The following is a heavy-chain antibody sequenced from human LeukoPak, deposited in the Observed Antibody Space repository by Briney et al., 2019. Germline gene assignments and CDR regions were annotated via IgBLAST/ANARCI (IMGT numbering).Heavy chain of an antibody. V-gene: IGHV3-7*01. CDR1: GLTFSTYW. CDR2: TQQYGSEK. Sequence: GGSLRLSCAASGLTFSTYWMSWVRQAPGKGLEWVANTQQYGSEKYYVDSVKGRFTISRDNAKNSLYLQMNSLRAEDTAVYYCARDRIEQQRTLGRSTTYYNYYYMDVWGKGTTVTVSS. CDR3: ARDRIEQQRTLGRSTTYYNYYYMDV. J-gene: IGHJ6*03. D-gene: IGHD6-13*01.